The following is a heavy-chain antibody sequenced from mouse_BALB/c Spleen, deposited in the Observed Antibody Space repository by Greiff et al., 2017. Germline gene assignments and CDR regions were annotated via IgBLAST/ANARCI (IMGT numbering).Heavy chain of an antibody. Sequence: QVQLKQSGPELVKPGASVKISCKASGYAFSSSWMNWVKQRPGQGLEWIGRIYPGDGDTNYNGKFKGKATLTADKSSSTAYMQLSSLTSVDSAVYFCARGGYSFDYWGQGTTLTVSS. V-gene: IGHV1-82*01. CDR2: IYPGDGDT. D-gene: IGHD2-3*01. J-gene: IGHJ2*01. CDR1: GYAFSSSW. CDR3: ARGGYSFDY.